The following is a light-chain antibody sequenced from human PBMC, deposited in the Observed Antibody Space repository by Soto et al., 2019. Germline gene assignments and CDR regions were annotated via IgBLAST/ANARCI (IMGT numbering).Light chain of an antibody. CDR1: QSISSY. CDR3: KQSSRPLLT. Sequence: DIQMTQSPSSLSASVGDRVTITCRASQSISSYLNWYQQKQGKAPKLMIYAASSLQSGVPSRFSGSGYATDFTLTISSLQPEDFATYYCKQSSRPLLTFGQGTRLEIK. V-gene: IGKV1-39*01. J-gene: IGKJ5*01. CDR2: AAS.